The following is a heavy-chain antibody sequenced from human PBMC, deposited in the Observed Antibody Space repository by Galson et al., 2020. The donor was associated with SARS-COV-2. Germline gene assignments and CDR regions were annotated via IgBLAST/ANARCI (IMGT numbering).Heavy chain of an antibody. V-gene: IGHV3-49*04. CDR1: GFTFGDFA. CDR3: ARGGGSGRYDFDY. D-gene: IGHD2-15*01. Sequence: GGSLRLSCSGSGFTFGDFAVSWVRQAPGKGLEWVSFIRNKAYGGTTEYATSVKGRFTISRDDSKSFAYLQMNSLKTEDTAVYYCARGGGSGRYDFDYWGQGTLVTVSS. CDR2: IRNKAYGGTT. J-gene: IGHJ4*02.